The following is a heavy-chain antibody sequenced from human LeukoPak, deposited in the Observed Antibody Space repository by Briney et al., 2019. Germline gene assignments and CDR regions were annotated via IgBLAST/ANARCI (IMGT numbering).Heavy chain of an antibody. CDR2: IYSGGST. D-gene: IGHD2-21*02. J-gene: IGHJ3*02. V-gene: IGHV3-66*01. Sequence: GGSLRLSCAASGFTVSSNYMSWVRQAPGKGLEWVSVIYSGGSTYYADCVKGRFTISRDNSKNTLYLQMNSLRAEDTAVYYCARSLSGDETDDAFDIWGQGT. CDR3: ARSLSGDETDDAFDI. CDR1: GFTVSSNY.